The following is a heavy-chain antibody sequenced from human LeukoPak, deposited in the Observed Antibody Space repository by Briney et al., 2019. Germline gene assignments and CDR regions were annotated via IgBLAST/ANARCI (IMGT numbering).Heavy chain of an antibody. V-gene: IGHV4-38-2*02. CDR2: VYHSGTT. CDR3: ARTLSDASPVAT. CDR1: GHFLSSGFY. J-gene: IGHJ4*01. Sequence: PSETLSLTCNVSGHFLSSGFYWGWIRQPPGKGLEWIVSVYHSGTTIYNPSLKSRVTMSMDTSMNHYSLKLRSVTAADTAVYYCARTLSDASPVATWGHGTLVTVSS. D-gene: IGHD2-8*01.